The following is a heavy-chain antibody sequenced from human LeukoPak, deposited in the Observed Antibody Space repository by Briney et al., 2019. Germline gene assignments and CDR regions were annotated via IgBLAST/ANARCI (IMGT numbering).Heavy chain of an antibody. J-gene: IGHJ6*02. D-gene: IGHD3-10*01. CDR1: GFTFSSYA. CDR3: ARAGTANPNYYYYGMDV. CDR2: ISSNGGST. V-gene: IGHV3-64*01. Sequence: PGGSLRLSCAASGFTFSSYAMHWVRQAPGKGLEYVSAISSNGGSTYYANSVKGRFTISRDNSKNTLYLQMGSLRAEDMAVYYCARAGTANPNYYYYGMDVWGQGTTVAVSS.